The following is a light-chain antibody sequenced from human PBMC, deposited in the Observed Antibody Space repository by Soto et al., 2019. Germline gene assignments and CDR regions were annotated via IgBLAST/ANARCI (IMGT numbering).Light chain of an antibody. J-gene: IGLJ1*01. V-gene: IGLV2-8*01. CDR2: DVN. CDR3: SAYAGSIYV. CDR1: SSDVGRYNH. Sequence: QSALTQPPSASGSPGQSVTISCTGTSSDVGRYNHVSWYQQHPGKAPKLMIFDVNKRPSGVPDRFSGSKSGNTASLTVSGLQAEDEAHYYCSAYAGSIYVFGTGTKLTVL.